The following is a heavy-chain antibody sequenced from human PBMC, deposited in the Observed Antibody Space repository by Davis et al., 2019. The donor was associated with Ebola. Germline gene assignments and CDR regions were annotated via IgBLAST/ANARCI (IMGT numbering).Heavy chain of an antibody. J-gene: IGHJ4*02. CDR1: GYTFTGYY. Sequence: ASVKVSCKASGYTFTGYYMHWVRQAPGQGLEWMGWINPNSGGTNYAQKFQGRVTMTRDTSISTAYMELRSLRSDDTAVYYCARMRWGRGDYDYWGQGTLVTVSS. D-gene: IGHD4-17*01. V-gene: IGHV1-2*02. CDR2: INPNSGGT. CDR3: ARMRWGRGDYDY.